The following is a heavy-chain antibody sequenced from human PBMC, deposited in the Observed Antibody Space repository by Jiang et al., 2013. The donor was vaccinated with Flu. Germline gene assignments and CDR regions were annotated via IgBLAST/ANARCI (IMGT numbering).Heavy chain of an antibody. D-gene: IGHD3-10*01. CDR1: DGSFSDYY. CDR3: ARGGSVSSVPDWYFDL. CDR2: INHSGST. Sequence: LLKPSETLSLTCAVYDGSFSDYYWSWIRQPPGKGLEWIGEINHSGSTNYNPSLKSRVTISVDTSKSQFSLKLSSVSAADTAVYYCARGGSVSSVPDWYFDLWGRGSLVTVSS. J-gene: IGHJ2*01. V-gene: IGHV4-34*01.